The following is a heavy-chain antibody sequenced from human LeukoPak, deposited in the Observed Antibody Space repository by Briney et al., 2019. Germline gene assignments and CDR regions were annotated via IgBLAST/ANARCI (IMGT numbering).Heavy chain of an antibody. Sequence: GGSLRLSCAASGFTFSDYYMSWIRQAPGKGLEWVSYISSSGSTIYYADSVKGRFTISRDNAKNSLYLQMNSLRAEDTAVYYCARDYKVLNGFVPREVGATGGWFDPWGQGTLVTVSS. V-gene: IGHV3-11*01. D-gene: IGHD1-26*01. CDR3: ARDYKVLNGFVPREVGATGGWFDP. CDR2: ISSSGSTI. CDR1: GFTFSDYY. J-gene: IGHJ5*02.